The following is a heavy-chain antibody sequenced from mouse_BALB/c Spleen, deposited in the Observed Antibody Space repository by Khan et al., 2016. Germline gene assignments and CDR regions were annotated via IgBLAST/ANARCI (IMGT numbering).Heavy chain of an antibody. CDR1: GFNIKDYD. CDR2: IDPENGVT. CDR3: NAFYYGNYISFDY. V-gene: IGHV14-4*02. Sequence: VQLQQSGAELVRSGASVRLSCTASGFNIKDYDIHWVKQRPEQGLEWIGWIDPENGVTEYAPKFQGKATMTADTSSNTAYLQLSRLTSEDTAVYYCNAFYYGNYISFDYWGQGTTLPDSS. D-gene: IGHD2-1*01. J-gene: IGHJ2*01.